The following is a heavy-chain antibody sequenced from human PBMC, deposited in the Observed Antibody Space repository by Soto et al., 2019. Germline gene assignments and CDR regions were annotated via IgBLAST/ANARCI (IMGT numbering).Heavy chain of an antibody. D-gene: IGHD5-18*01. J-gene: IGHJ4*02. V-gene: IGHV3-74*01. CDR2: INSDGSST. CDR3: ATFPPPYSYGYFSDY. Sequence: PGGSLRLSCAASGFTFSSYWMHWVRQAPGKGLVWVSRINSDGSSTSYADSVKGRFTISRDNAKNTLYLQMNSLRAEDTAVYYCATFPPPYSYGYFSDYWGQGTLVTVSS. CDR1: GFTFSSYW.